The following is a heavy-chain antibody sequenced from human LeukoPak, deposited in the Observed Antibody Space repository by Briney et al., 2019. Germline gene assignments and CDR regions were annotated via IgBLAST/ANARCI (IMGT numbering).Heavy chain of an antibody. V-gene: IGHV3-48*03. CDR3: AGARLVVTAAFDI. D-gene: IGHD2-21*02. CDR2: ISSSGSTI. CDR1: GFTFSSYE. Sequence: GGSLRLSCAASGFTFSSYEMNWVRQAPGKGLEWVSYISSSGSTIYYADSVKGRFTISRDNAKNSLYLQMNSLRAEDTAVYYCAGARLVVTAAFDIWGQGTMVTVSS. J-gene: IGHJ3*02.